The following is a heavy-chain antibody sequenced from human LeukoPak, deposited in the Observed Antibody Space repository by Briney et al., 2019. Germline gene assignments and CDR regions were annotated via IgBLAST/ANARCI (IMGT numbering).Heavy chain of an antibody. J-gene: IGHJ3*02. CDR2: ISYDGSNK. D-gene: IGHD3-22*01. CDR1: GFTFSSYA. V-gene: IGHV3-30*01. CDR3: ARGEDSSVYYTRFGAFDI. Sequence: PGGSLRLSCAASGFTFSSYAMHWVRQAPGKGLEWVAVISYDGSNKYYADSVKGRFTISRDNSKNTLYLQMNSLRAEDTAVYYCARGEDSSVYYTRFGAFDIWGQGTMVTVSS.